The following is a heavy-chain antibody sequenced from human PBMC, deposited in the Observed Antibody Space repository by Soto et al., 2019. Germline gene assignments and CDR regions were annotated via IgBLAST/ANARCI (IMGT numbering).Heavy chain of an antibody. D-gene: IGHD4-17*01. V-gene: IGHV6-1*01. Sequence: SPTLSLTCAISGDSVSSNSAAWNCIMHSPSRCLEWLGRTYCRSKWYSVYAVSVKGRITIKPDTSKNQFSLQLNSVTPEDTAVDYCARGPTALDPWGQLTLVTVSS. CDR2: TYCRSKWYS. J-gene: IGHJ5*02. CDR3: ARGPTALDP. CDR1: GDSVSSNSAA.